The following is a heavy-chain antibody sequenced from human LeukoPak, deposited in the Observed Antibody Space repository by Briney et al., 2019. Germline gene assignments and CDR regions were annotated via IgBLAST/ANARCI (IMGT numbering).Heavy chain of an antibody. CDR1: GFTFSSYE. D-gene: IGHD3-10*01. CDR3: AGREGGFGELLYGYFDY. V-gene: IGHV3-48*03. Sequence: GGSLRLPCAASGFTFSSYEMNSVRQAPGKGLEWVSYISSSGSTIYYADSVKGRFTISRDNAKNSLSPQMNSLRAEDTAVYYFAGREGGFGELLYGYFDYWGQGNLVTVSS. CDR2: ISSSGSTI. J-gene: IGHJ4*02.